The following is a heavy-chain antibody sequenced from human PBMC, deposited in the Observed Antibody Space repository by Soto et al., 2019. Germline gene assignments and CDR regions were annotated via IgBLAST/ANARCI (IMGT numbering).Heavy chain of an antibody. D-gene: IGHD6-19*01. J-gene: IGHJ6*02. CDR1: GYTFSTYG. V-gene: IGHV1-18*01. CDR2: IRGYNGNT. Sequence: QVQLVQSGAEVKKPGASVTVSCKTSGYTFSTYGINWVRQAPGQGLEWLGWIRGYNGNTNYAQTVQGRVTMTTDTPTGTVYMELRSLKSDDTAIYYCSRFIMVGGWFDPNYYHGMDVWGQGTTVTVSS. CDR3: SRFIMVGGWFDPNYYHGMDV.